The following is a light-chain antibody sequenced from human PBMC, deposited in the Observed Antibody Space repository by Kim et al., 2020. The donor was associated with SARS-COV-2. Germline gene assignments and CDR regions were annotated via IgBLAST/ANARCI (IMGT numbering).Light chain of an antibody. CDR1: QSVNSDY. CDR3: QLYGSSPLMYT. Sequence: PGERATLSCRASQSVNSDYLAWYQQIPGQPPRLLIFGASSRATSIPDRFSGSGSGTDFTLAISRLEPEDFAVYYCQLYGSSPLMYTFGQGTNLEI. V-gene: IGKV3-20*01. J-gene: IGKJ2*01. CDR2: GAS.